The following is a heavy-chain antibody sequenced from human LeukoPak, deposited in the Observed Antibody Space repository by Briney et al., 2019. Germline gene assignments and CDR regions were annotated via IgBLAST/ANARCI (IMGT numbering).Heavy chain of an antibody. Sequence: GASVKVSCKVSGHTLTELSMHWVRQAPGKGLEWMGGFDPEDGETIYAQKFQGRVTMTEDTSTDTAYMELSSLRSEDTAVYYCATEPRDDYDSNLYGMDVWGQGTTVTVSS. D-gene: IGHD3-22*01. J-gene: IGHJ6*02. V-gene: IGHV1-24*01. CDR1: GHTLTELS. CDR3: ATEPRDDYDSNLYGMDV. CDR2: FDPEDGET.